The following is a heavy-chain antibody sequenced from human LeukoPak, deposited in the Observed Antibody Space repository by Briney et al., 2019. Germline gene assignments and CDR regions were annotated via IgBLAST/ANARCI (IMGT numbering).Heavy chain of an antibody. Sequence: KPGGSQRLSCAASGFTFSSYSMNWVRQAPGKGLEWVSFISSSSSYIYYADSVKGRFTISRDNARNSLYLQMNSLRAEDTAVYYCARDKYGDQYYFDYWGQGTLVTVSS. V-gene: IGHV3-21*01. D-gene: IGHD4-17*01. CDR2: ISSSSSYI. J-gene: IGHJ4*02. CDR3: ARDKYGDQYYFDY. CDR1: GFTFSSYS.